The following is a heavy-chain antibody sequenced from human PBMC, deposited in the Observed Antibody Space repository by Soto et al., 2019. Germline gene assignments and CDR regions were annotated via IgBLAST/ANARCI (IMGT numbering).Heavy chain of an antibody. J-gene: IGHJ1*01. CDR2: IYYRGST. CDR1: GGSIRSYY. V-gene: IGHV4-59*01. CDR3: ARDAYGGNGYFQH. Sequence: QVQLQESGPGLVKPSETLSLTCPVSGGSIRSYYWSWLRPPPGKGLEWIGYIYYRGSTNYNPSLKSRVTISVDTSKNHFSLKLSSVTAADTAVYYCARDAYGGNGYFQHWGQGTLVTVSS. D-gene: IGHD4-17*01.